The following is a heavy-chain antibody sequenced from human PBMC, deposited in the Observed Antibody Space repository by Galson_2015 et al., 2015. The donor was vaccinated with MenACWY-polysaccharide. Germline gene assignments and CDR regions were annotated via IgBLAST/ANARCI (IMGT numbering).Heavy chain of an antibody. V-gene: IGHV3-30-3*01. J-gene: IGHJ6*02. CDR2: ISYDGSNK. CDR3: ARAYCDRTTCYGMDV. CDR1: GFTFSSYA. Sequence: SLRLSCAASGFTFSSYAMHWVRQAPGKELEWVAVISYDGSNKYFADSVMGRFTISRDNSRNTLYLQMNSLTLEDTAVYYCARAYCDRTTCYGMDVWGQGTTVTVSS. D-gene: IGHD2-2*01.